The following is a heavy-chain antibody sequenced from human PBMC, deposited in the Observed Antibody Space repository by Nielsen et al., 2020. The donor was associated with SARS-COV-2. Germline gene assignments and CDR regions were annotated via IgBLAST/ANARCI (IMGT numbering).Heavy chain of an antibody. CDR3: ARHAMVYAYEGIYYYYGMDV. V-gene: IGHV4-39*01. CDR2: IYYSGST. Sequence: SETLSLTCTVSGGSVSSGSYYWSWIRQPPGKGLEWIGSIYYSGSTYYNPSLKSRVTISVDTSKNQFSLKLSSVTAADTAVYYCARHAMVYAYEGIYYYYGMDVWGQGTTVTVSS. D-gene: IGHD2-8*01. J-gene: IGHJ6*02. CDR1: GGSVSSGSYY.